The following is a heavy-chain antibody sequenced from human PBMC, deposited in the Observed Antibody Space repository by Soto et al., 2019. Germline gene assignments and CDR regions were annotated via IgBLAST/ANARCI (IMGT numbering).Heavy chain of an antibody. CDR1: GFTFGDYA. CDR2: IRSKAYGGTT. Sequence: GGSLRLSCTASGFTFGDYAMSWFRQAPGKGLEWVGFIRSKAYGGTTEYAASVKGRFTISRDDSKSIAYLQMNSLKTEDTAVYYCPSDFSGYYCGVMGGYYIGMDEWVQGPTVT. D-gene: IGHD3-22*01. CDR3: PSDFSGYYCGVMGGYYIGMDE. J-gene: IGHJ6*02. V-gene: IGHV3-49*03.